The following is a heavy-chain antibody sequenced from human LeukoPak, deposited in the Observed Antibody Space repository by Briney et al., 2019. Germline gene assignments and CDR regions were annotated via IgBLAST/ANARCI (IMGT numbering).Heavy chain of an antibody. D-gene: IGHD3-10*01. CDR3: ARRYGSGSYSWFGP. CDR1: GGSFSDYF. CDR2: INHSGST. V-gene: IGHV4-34*01. J-gene: IGHJ5*02. Sequence: SETLSLTCAVYGGSFSDYFWSWIRQPPGKGLEWIGEINHSGSTKYNPSLKSRITISVDTSKNQFSLKLTSVTAADTAAYYCARRYGSGSYSWFGPWGQGTLVTVSS.